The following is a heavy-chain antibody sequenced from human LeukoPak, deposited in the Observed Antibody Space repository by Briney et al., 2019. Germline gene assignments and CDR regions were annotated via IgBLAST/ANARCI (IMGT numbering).Heavy chain of an antibody. Sequence: SETLSLTCAVYGGSFSGYYWSWIRQPPGKGLEWIGEINHSGSTNYNPSLKSRVTISVDTSKNQFSLKLSPVTAADTAVYYCARDRWFGESRYMDVWGKGTTVTISS. CDR2: INHSGST. J-gene: IGHJ6*03. V-gene: IGHV4-34*01. CDR3: ARDRWFGESRYMDV. D-gene: IGHD3-10*01. CDR1: GGSFSGYY.